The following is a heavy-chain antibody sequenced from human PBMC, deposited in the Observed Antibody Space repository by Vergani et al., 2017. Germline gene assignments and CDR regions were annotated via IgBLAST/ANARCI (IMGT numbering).Heavy chain of an antibody. CDR3: LSSGWLDDAFDI. D-gene: IGHD6-19*01. CDR1: GGSISSSSYY. CDR2: IYYSGST. J-gene: IGHJ3*02. Sequence: QLQLQESGPGLVKPSETLSLTCTVSGGSISSSSYYWGWIRQPPGKGLEWIGSIYYSGSTYYNPSLKRRVTISVDTSKNQFSLKLSSVTAADTAVYYCLSSGWLDDAFDIWGQGTMVTVSS. V-gene: IGHV4-39*01.